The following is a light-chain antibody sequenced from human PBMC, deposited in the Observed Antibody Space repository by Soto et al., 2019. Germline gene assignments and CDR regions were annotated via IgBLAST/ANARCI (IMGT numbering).Light chain of an antibody. CDR3: QQYNNYPRT. CDR2: DAS. J-gene: IGKJ1*01. CDR1: ESISGW. Sequence: DIEMTQSPSTLSASIGDGVTITCRASESISGWLAWYQQQPGKAPKLLIYDASNLESGVPSRFSGSGSGTELTLAISSLQPDDFATYYCQQYNNYPRTFGQGTKVEI. V-gene: IGKV1-5*01.